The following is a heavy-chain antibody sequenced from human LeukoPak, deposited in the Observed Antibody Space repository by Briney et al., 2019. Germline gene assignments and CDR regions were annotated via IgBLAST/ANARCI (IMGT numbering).Heavy chain of an antibody. CDR2: ISSSSSYT. CDR3: ARFRDSYGIFDY. D-gene: IGHD5-18*01. J-gene: IGHJ4*02. CDR1: GFTFSDYY. Sequence: GGSLRLSCAASGFTFSDYYMSWIRQAPGKGLEWVSYISSSSSYTNYADSVKGRFTISRDNAKNSLYLQMNSLRAEDTAVYYGARFRDSYGIFDYWGQGTLVTVSS. V-gene: IGHV3-11*03.